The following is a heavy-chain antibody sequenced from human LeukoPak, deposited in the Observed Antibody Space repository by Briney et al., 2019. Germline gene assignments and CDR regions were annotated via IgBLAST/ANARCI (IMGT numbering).Heavy chain of an antibody. CDR3: ARVLDYDFWSGYYTADY. CDR2: ISSSSSYI. D-gene: IGHD3-3*01. J-gene: IGHJ4*02. CDR1: GFTFSSYS. V-gene: IGHV3-21*01. Sequence: GGSLRLSCAASGFTFSSYSMNWVRQAPGKGMEWVSSISSSSSYIYYADSVKGRFTISRDNAKNSLYLQMNSLRAEDTAVYYCARVLDYDFWSGYYTADYWGQGTLVTVSS.